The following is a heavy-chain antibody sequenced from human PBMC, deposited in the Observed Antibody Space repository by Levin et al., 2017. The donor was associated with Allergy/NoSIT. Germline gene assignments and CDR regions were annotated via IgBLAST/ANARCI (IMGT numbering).Heavy chain of an antibody. CDR2: MSYTGTT. V-gene: IGHV4-59*01. CDR1: GASITRGY. Sequence: SETLSLTCTVSGASITRGYWSWIRQPPGKGLEWIAYMSYTGTTYYNPSLNSRVSVSLDTSKNQFSLKLRSVTAADTAVYYCARGSTGQYDPWGQGTLVTVSS. J-gene: IGHJ5*02. D-gene: IGHD3-10*01. CDR3: ARGSTGQYDP.